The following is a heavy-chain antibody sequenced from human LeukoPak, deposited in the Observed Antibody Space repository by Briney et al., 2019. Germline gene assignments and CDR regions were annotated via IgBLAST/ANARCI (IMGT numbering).Heavy chain of an antibody. D-gene: IGHD1-26*01. CDR1: GFTFSSYS. J-gene: IGHJ4*02. Sequence: GGSLRLSCVASGFTFSSYSMNWVRQAPGKGLEWVSSISSSSSYIYYADSVKGRFTISRDNAKNSLYLQVNSLRAEDTAVYYCARDDSGSSPGYWGQGTLVTVSS. CDR3: ARDDSGSSPGY. CDR2: ISSSSSYI. V-gene: IGHV3-21*01.